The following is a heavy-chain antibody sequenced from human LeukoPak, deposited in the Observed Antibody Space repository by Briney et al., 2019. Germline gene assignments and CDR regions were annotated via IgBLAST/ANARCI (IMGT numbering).Heavy chain of an antibody. CDR3: ARIFYFGDNNWRYFDY. V-gene: IGHV3-7*01. CDR2: IDPDGSKK. Sequence: GGSLRLSCAASGFTFSNYWMGWVRQAPGKGLEWVANIDPDGSKKQYVDSVKGRFTTSRDNAKNSLYLQMNSLRAEDTAIYYCARIFYFGDNNWRYFDYWGQGTLVTVSS. D-gene: IGHD1-20*01. J-gene: IGHJ4*02. CDR1: GFTFSNYW.